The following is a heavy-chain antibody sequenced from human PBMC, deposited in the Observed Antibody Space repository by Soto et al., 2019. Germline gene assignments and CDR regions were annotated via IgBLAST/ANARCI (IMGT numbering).Heavy chain of an antibody. Sequence: PSETLSLTCAVYGGSFSGYYWSWIRQPPGKGLEWIGEINHSGSTNYNPSLKSRVTISVDTSKNQFSLKLSSVTAADTAVYYCASYGICSSTSCYNEYGYDAFDIWGQGTMVTVS. J-gene: IGHJ3*02. CDR1: GGSFSGYY. D-gene: IGHD2-2*02. V-gene: IGHV4-34*01. CDR2: INHSGST. CDR3: ASYGICSSTSCYNEYGYDAFDI.